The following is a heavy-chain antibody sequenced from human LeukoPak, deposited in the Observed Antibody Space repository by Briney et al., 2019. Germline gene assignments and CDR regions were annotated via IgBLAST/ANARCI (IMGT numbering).Heavy chain of an antibody. D-gene: IGHD2-2*01. CDR3: AREGEGLRSTSCEMDV. CDR2: INPNSGGT. V-gene: IGHV1-2*02. CDR1: GYTFTGYY. Sequence: ASVKVSCKASGYTFTGYYMHWVRQAPGQGLEWMGWINPNSGGTNYAQKFQGRVTMTRDTSISTAYMELSRLRSEDTAVYYCAREGEGLRSTSCEMDVWGQGTTVTVSS. J-gene: IGHJ6*02.